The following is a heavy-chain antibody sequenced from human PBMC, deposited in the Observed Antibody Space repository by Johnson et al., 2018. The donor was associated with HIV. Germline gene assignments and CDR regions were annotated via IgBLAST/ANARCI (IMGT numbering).Heavy chain of an antibody. CDR2: IYSGGST. V-gene: IGHV3-66*02. Sequence: VQLVESGGGVVRPGGSLRLSCAASGFTVSSNYMSWVRQAPGKGLEWVSVIYSGGSTYYVDSVKGRFTISRDSSKNTLYLQVNSLRAEDAAVYYCGRGSRYTYDNDDVYLLQAFDIWGQGTMVTVSS. CDR1: GFTVSSNY. J-gene: IGHJ3*02. CDR3: GRGSRYTYDNDDVYLLQAFDI. D-gene: IGHD3-16*01.